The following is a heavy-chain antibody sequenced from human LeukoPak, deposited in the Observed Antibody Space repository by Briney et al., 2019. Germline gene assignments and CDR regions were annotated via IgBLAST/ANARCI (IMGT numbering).Heavy chain of an antibody. J-gene: IGHJ4*02. D-gene: IGHD2-2*01. CDR3: ARGYCSSISCYLVY. CDR1: GFTFRSYG. CDR2: ISYDGSNE. Sequence: GESLNISCAASGFTFRSYGMHWVRQAPGKGLEWVAVISYDGSNEYHADSVKGRFTISRDNSKNTLYLQMDSLRVDDTAIYYCARGYCSSISCYLVYWGQGTLVTVSS. V-gene: IGHV3-30-3*01.